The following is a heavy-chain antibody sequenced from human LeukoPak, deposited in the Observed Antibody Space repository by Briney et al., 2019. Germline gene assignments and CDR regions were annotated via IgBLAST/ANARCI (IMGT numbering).Heavy chain of an antibody. J-gene: IGHJ4*02. CDR1: EFTFSSYN. V-gene: IGHV3-23*01. CDR2: LSGSGAGT. CDR3: AKAELGVDTFFDY. Sequence: GGSLRLSCAASEFTFSSYNMNWVRQAPGRGLEWVATLSGSGAGTYYSDSVQGRFTISRDNSKRTLFLQMNSLRAEDTAFYYCAKAELGVDTFFDYWGQGTLVTVSS. D-gene: IGHD3-3*01.